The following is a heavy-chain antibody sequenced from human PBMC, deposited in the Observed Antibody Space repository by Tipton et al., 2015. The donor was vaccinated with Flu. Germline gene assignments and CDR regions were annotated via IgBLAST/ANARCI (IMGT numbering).Heavy chain of an antibody. Sequence: LRLSCTVSGGSISSYYWSWIRQPPGKGLEWIGYIYYSGSTDYNPSLKSRVTISVDTSKNQFSLKLSSVTAADTAVYYCARDRPNYYYYGMDVWGQGTTVTVSS. CDR1: GGSISSYY. J-gene: IGHJ6*02. CDR2: IYYSGST. V-gene: IGHV4-59*01. CDR3: ARDRPNYYYYGMDV.